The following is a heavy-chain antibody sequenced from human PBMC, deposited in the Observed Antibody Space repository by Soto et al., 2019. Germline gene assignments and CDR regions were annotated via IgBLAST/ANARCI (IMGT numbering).Heavy chain of an antibody. CDR2: INHTGGT. D-gene: IGHD3-3*01. V-gene: IGHV4-34*01. J-gene: IGHJ5*02. CDR3: ATRITVFGLLIPPFDP. Sequence: SETLSLTCAVYGGSVNCYYWSWIRQPPGKGLEWIGEINHTGGTHYNPSLKSRVTMSVDTSKNQFSLRLSSVTAADTAIYYCATRITVFGLLIPPFDPWGQGTQVTVSS. CDR1: GGSVNCYY.